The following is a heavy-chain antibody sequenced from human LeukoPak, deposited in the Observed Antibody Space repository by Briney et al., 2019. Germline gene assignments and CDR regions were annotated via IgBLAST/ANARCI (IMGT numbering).Heavy chain of an antibody. D-gene: IGHD6-13*01. Sequence: GASVKVSCKASGYTFTSYGISWVRQAPGQGLEWMGWISAYNGNTNYAQKLQGRVTMTTDTSTSTAYMELRSLRSDDTAVYYCARDDIAAAADNWFDPWGQGTLVTVSS. CDR1: GYTFTSYG. CDR3: ARDDIAAAADNWFDP. V-gene: IGHV1-18*01. J-gene: IGHJ5*02. CDR2: ISAYNGNT.